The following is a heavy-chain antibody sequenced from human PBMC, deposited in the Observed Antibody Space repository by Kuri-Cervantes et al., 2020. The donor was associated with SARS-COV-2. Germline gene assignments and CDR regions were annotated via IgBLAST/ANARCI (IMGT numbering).Heavy chain of an antibody. Sequence: GESLKISCAASGFTFNTCAMHWVRQAPGKGLGWVAMVSSDGTNQSYADSVKGRFTISRDNSKNTLYLQMNSLRAEDTAVYYCAKDLEQQLDSHYGMDVWGQGTTVTVSS. CDR1: GFTFNTCA. CDR3: AKDLEQQLDSHYGMDV. V-gene: IGHV3-30*04. CDR2: VSSDGTNQ. D-gene: IGHD6-13*01. J-gene: IGHJ6*02.